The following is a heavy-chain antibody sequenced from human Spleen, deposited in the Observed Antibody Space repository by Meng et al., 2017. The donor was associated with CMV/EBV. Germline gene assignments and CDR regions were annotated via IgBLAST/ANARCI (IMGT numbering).Heavy chain of an antibody. CDR3: GSGFWSGYRLDQIDY. CDR2: IHSYGST. V-gene: IGHV4-30-4*01. CDR1: GASVSGSDYY. D-gene: IGHD3-3*01. Sequence: SETLSLTCNVSGASVSGSDYYWSWVRQPPGKGLEWIGYIHSYGSTYYNPSLKSRLSLSLDTSKNQFSLKMTSVTAADTAVYYCGSGFWSGYRLDQIDYWGQGTLVTVSS. J-gene: IGHJ4*02.